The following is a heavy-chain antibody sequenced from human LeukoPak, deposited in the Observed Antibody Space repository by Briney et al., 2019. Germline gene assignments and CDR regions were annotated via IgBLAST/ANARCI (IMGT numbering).Heavy chain of an antibody. CDR2: ISAYNGNT. J-gene: IGHJ6*02. D-gene: IGHD3-3*01. CDR1: GYTFTSYG. CDR3: ARDRPPYDFWSGYYEMNYYYGMDV. V-gene: IGHV1-18*01. Sequence: GASVKVSCKASGYTFTSYGISWVRQAPGQGLEWMGWISAYNGNTNYAQKLQGRVTMTTDTSTSTAYMELRSLRSDDTAVYYCARDRPPYDFWSGYYEMNYYYGMDVWDQGTTVTVSS.